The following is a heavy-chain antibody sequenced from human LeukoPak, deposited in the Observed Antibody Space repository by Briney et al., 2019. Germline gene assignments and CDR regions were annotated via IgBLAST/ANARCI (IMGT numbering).Heavy chain of an antibody. CDR2: NSSSGDAT. D-gene: IGHD6-13*01. Sequence: GGSLRLSCAASGFTVSSNYMSWVRQAPGKGLEWVSYNSSSGDATYYADSVKGRFTISRDNAKNSLYLQMNSLRAEDTALCYCTKDIAAAGNFDYWGRGTLVTVSS. V-gene: IGHV3-11*01. CDR1: GFTVSSNY. J-gene: IGHJ4*02. CDR3: TKDIAAAGNFDY.